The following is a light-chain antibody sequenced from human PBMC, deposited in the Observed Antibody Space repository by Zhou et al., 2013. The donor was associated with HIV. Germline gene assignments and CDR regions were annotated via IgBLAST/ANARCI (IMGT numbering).Light chain of an antibody. CDR2: KAS. J-gene: IGKJ5*01. V-gene: IGKV1-5*03. Sequence: DIQMIQSPSTLSASVGDRVTITCRASQTISTWLAWYQQKSGKAPSLLMYKASSLHSGVPSRFSGSGSGTDFSLTISGLQPDDFAVYYCQQRSNRLITFGQGTRLEI. CDR1: QTISTW. CDR3: QQRSNRLIT.